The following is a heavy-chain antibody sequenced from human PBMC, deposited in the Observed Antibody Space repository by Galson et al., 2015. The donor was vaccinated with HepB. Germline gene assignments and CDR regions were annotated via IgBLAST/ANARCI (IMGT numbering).Heavy chain of an antibody. D-gene: IGHD3-3*01. Sequence: SLRLSCAASGFSFDTYAMSWVRQAPGKGLEWVSTISGAGHNTYYADAVRGRFTISRDNSMNTVYLQMISLRDVDTAMYYCAKDPDFDFYSEKSTTFDYWGRRTLVTVSS. J-gene: IGHJ4*02. CDR2: ISGAGHNT. CDR1: GFSFDTYA. CDR3: AKDPDFDFYSEKSTTFDY. V-gene: IGHV3-23*01.